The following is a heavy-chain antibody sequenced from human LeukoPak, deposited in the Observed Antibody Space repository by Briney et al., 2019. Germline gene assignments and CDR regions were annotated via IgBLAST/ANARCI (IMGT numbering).Heavy chain of an antibody. J-gene: IGHJ4*02. Sequence: PGGSLRLSCAASRFTFSSYGMHWVRQAPGKGLEWVAVISYDGSNKYYADSVKGRFTISRDNSKNTLYLQMNSLRAEDTAVYYCASRRFDYWGQGTLVTVSS. CDR1: RFTFSSYG. V-gene: IGHV3-30*03. CDR2: ISYDGSNK. CDR3: ASRRFDY.